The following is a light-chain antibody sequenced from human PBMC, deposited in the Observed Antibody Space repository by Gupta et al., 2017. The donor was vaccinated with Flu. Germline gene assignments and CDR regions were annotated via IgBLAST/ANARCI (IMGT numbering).Light chain of an antibody. J-gene: IGLJ3*02. Sequence: QSALTQPASVSGSPGQSITISCTVTSSDIGAYKYVSWYQQHPGKAPQLMIYGVSNRPSGVSNRFSGSKSGNTASLTISGLQAEDEAHYYCSSYTSSSTWVFGGGTKLTVL. CDR2: GVS. V-gene: IGLV2-14*01. CDR3: SSYTSSSTWV. CDR1: SSDIGAYKY.